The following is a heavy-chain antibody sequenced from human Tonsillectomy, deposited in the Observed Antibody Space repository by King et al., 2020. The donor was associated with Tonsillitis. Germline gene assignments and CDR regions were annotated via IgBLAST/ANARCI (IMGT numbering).Heavy chain of an antibody. J-gene: IGHJ4*02. CDR3: AGGIYGAESDYIPHY. CDR1: GFNFSRYG. D-gene: IGHD3-10*01. V-gene: IGHV3-33*01. CDR2: IWYDGSKK. Sequence: VQLVESGGGVVQPGRSLRLSCAAFGFNFSRYGMHWVRQAPGKGLEWVALIWYDGSKKNYGNSVKGRFTISRDNSKNTLYLQMASLRAEDTAVYYCAGGIYGAESDYIPHYWGQGTLVTVPS.